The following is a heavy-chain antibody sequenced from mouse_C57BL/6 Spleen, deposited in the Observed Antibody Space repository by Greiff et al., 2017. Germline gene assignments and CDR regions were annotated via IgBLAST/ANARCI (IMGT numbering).Heavy chain of an antibody. CDR2: ISAAGSYT. CDR1: GFTFSSYA. J-gene: IGHJ2*01. V-gene: IGHV5-4*01. CDR3: ARGGYNDDFDY. Sequence: EVQLVESGGGLVKPGGSLKLSCAASGFTFSSYAMSWVRQTPEKRLEWIATISAAGSYTYYPDNVKGQFTISRDTANNNLYMQMSHLKSENTAMYYCARGGYNDDFDYWGQGTTRTVSS. D-gene: IGHD2-14*01.